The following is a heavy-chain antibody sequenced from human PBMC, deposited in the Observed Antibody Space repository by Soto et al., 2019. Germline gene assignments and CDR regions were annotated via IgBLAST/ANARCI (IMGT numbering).Heavy chain of an antibody. CDR2: ISGSGGST. Sequence: EVQLLESGGGLVQPRGSLRLSCAASGFTFSSYAMSWVRQAPGKGLEWVSAISGSGGSTYYADSVKGRFTISRDNSQNTLYLQMNSLRAEDTAVYYCAKGGTWIGQNWYFDLWGRGTLVTVSS. J-gene: IGHJ2*01. CDR1: GFTFSSYA. D-gene: IGHD1-1*01. V-gene: IGHV3-23*01. CDR3: AKGGTWIGQNWYFDL.